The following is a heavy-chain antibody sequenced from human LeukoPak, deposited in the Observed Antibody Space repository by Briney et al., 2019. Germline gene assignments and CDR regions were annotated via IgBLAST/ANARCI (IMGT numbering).Heavy chain of an antibody. CDR2: IFYSGRT. CDR1: GGSSSGYY. J-gene: IGHJ4*02. CDR3: ARSDLYGDYPPGNY. Sequence: SETLSLTCAVSGGSSSGYYWSWIRQPPGKGLEWIGYIFYSGRTNYNPSLKSRVSISIDTSKNQFSLKLSSVTAADTAFYYCARSDLYGDYPPGNYWGQGTLVAVSS. D-gene: IGHD4-17*01. V-gene: IGHV4-59*01.